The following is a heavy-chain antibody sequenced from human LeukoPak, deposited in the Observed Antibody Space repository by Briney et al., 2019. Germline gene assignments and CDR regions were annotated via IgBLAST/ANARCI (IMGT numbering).Heavy chain of an antibody. J-gene: IGHJ3*02. D-gene: IGHD6-6*01. CDR3: ARQGGKKSIAARPRNAGAFDI. V-gene: IGHV4-4*09. Sequence: PSETLSLTCTVSGGSISSYYWSWIRQPPGKGLEWIGYIYTSGSTNYNPSLKSRVTISVDTSKNQFSLKLSSVTAADTAVYCCARQGGKKSIAARPRNAGAFDIWGQGTMVTVSS. CDR1: GGSISSYY. CDR2: IYTSGST.